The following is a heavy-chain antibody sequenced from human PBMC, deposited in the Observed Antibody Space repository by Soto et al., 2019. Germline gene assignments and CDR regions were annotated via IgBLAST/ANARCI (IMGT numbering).Heavy chain of an antibody. CDR1: GFTFSDYY. CDR3: SRGGGGGLFDL. Sequence: GGSLRLSCATTGFTFSDYYMSWIRQAPGKGLEFVSYISPKGTYRTYADSVKGRFTISRDNAKNSLYLQVNSLRAEDTAVYYCSRGGGGGLFDLWGQGTLVTVSS. J-gene: IGHJ5*02. CDR2: ISPKGTYR. V-gene: IGHV3-11*06. D-gene: IGHD2-21*01.